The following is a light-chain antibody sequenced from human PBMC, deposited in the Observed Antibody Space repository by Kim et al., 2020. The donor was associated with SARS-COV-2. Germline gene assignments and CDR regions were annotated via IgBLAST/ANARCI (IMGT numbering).Light chain of an antibody. CDR2: YDS. Sequence: PGKKAQITFGGHNIGSNIVHWYQQKPGQAPVLVINYDSDRPSGIPERFSGSNSGNTATLTISRVEAGDEAGYYCQVWDSSSDHVVFGGGTKLTVL. CDR1: NIGSNI. V-gene: IGLV3-21*04. CDR3: QVWDSSSDHVV. J-gene: IGLJ2*01.